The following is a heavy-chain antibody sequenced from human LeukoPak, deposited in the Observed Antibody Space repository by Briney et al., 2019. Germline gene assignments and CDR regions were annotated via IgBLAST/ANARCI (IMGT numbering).Heavy chain of an antibody. V-gene: IGHV3-30*18. CDR3: AKGRGYDYSDFDY. Sequence: GGSLRLSCAASGFTFSSYGMHWVRQAPGKGLEWVAVISYDGSNKYYADSVKGRFTISRDNSKNTLYLQMNSLRAEDTAVYYCAKGRGYDYSDFDYWGQGTLVTVSA. J-gene: IGHJ4*02. CDR1: GFTFSSYG. D-gene: IGHD5-12*01. CDR2: ISYDGSNK.